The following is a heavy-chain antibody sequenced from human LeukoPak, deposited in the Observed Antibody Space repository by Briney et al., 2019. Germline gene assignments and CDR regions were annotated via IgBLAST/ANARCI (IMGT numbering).Heavy chain of an antibody. CDR2: INPNNGGT. CDR1: GYTFTGYY. CDR3: ARDPDIAAADTAWSNDY. D-gene: IGHD6-13*01. Sequence: ASVKVSCKTSGYTFTGYYIHWVRQAPGRGLEWMGWINPNNGGTNYAQNFQGRVAMTRDTSISTAYMELSRLRFDDTAVFYCARDPDIAAADTAWSNDYWGQGTLVTASS. V-gene: IGHV1-2*02. J-gene: IGHJ4*02.